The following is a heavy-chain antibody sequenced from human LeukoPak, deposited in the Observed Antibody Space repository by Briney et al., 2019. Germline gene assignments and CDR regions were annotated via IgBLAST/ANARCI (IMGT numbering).Heavy chain of an antibody. J-gene: IGHJ4*02. CDR1: GFTFSDYY. D-gene: IGHD2-15*01. Sequence: GGSLGLSCAASGFTFSDYYMSWIRQAPGKGLEWVSYISSSSSCTNYADSVKGRFTISRDNAKNSLYLQMNSLRAEDTAVYYCARAHRYCSGGSCYKYWGQGTLVTVSS. V-gene: IGHV3-11*05. CDR3: ARAHRYCSGGSCYKY. CDR2: ISSSSSCT.